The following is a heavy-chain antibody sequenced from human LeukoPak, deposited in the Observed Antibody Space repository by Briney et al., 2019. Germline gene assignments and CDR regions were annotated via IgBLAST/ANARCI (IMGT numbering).Heavy chain of an antibody. V-gene: IGHV4-39*01. Sequence: SETLSLTCTVSGGSISSSSYYWGWIRQPPGKGLEWIGSIYYSGSTYYNPSLKSRVTISVDTSKNQFSLNLSSVTAADTAVYYCARQEIGLRSFDPWGQGTLVTVSS. CDR2: IYYSGST. J-gene: IGHJ5*02. CDR1: GGSISSSSYY. D-gene: IGHD3/OR15-3a*01. CDR3: ARQEIGLRSFDP.